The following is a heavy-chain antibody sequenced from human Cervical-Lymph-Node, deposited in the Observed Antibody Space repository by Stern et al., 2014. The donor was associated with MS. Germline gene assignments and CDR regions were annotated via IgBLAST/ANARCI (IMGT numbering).Heavy chain of an antibody. Sequence: VQLVESGGGVVQPGRSLRLSCAASGFTFSSYGMHWVRQAPGKGLEWVAGISYDGSNKYYADSGKCRFTISRDNSKNTLYLQMNSLRAEDTAVYYCAKESGYQLLLRFAYWGQGTLVTVSS. CDR1: GFTFSSYG. D-gene: IGHD2-2*01. CDR2: ISYDGSNK. J-gene: IGHJ4*02. CDR3: AKESGYQLLLRFAY. V-gene: IGHV3-30*18.